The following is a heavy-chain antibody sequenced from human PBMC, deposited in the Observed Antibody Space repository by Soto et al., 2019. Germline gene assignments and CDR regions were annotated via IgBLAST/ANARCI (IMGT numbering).Heavy chain of an antibody. Sequence: SETLSLTCNIYGGTISTYYWNWIRQPPGKGLEWIGYIYYSGSTNYNPSLKGRVTMSVDTSKNQFSLKLNSVTAADTAFYYCAREDRSTDHWGQGTLVTVSS. J-gene: IGHJ4*02. V-gene: IGHV4-59*01. CDR1: GGTISTYY. CDR3: AREDRSTDH. CDR2: IYYSGST.